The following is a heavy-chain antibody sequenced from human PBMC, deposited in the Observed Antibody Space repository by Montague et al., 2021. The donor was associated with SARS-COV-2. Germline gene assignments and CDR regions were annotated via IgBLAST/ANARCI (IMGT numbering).Heavy chain of an antibody. Sequence: SLRLSCAASGFTFSNSPMSWVRQAPGKGLEWVSVIHSAGRGTYYADPVQGRFTISRDNLKNTVYLQMNSLRDVDTALYYCAKVGDILTGYSLINLDAWGQGTLV. CDR3: AKVGDILTGYSLINLDA. CDR1: GFTFSNSP. J-gene: IGHJ5*02. V-gene: IGHV3-23*03. D-gene: IGHD3-9*01. CDR2: IHSAGRGT.